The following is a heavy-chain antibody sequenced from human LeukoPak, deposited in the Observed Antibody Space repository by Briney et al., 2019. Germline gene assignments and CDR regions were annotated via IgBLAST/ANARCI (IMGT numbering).Heavy chain of an antibody. CDR1: GFTFSTSA. Sequence: GGSLRLSCAASGFTFSTSAMHWVRQAPGKGLEYVSVISSNVANTYYANSVKGRFTISRDNSKNTLYLQMGSLRAEDMAVYYCARGGRYCDYWGQGTLVTVSS. V-gene: IGHV3-64*01. CDR3: ARGGRYCDY. J-gene: IGHJ4*02. CDR2: ISSNVANT. D-gene: IGHD1-26*01.